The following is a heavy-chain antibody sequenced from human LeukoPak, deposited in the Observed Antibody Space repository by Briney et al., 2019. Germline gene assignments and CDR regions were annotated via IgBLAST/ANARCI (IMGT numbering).Heavy chain of an antibody. D-gene: IGHD3-10*01. Sequence: PGGSLRLSCAASGFSFNSDELNWVRQAPGKGLEWLSYISTSGRTTYSADSVKGRFTISRDNAKNSLYLQMSSLRAEDTAVYYCARDRTMVRGLANYFYGMDVWGQGTTVIVSS. V-gene: IGHV3-48*03. CDR3: ARDRTMVRGLANYFYGMDV. CDR2: ISTSGRTT. J-gene: IGHJ6*02. CDR1: GFSFNSDE.